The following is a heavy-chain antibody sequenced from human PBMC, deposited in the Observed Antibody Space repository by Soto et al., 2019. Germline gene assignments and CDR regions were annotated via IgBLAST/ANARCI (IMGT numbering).Heavy chain of an antibody. Sequence: PSETLSLTCTVEGASFSGYYWSWIRQPPGRGLEWIGEVYHGGSISYNPSLKSRLTISLDTSKNQFSLKLNSVTAADTAVYYCAVLIGGSNYFDYWGQGALVTVSS. CDR3: AVLIGGSNYFDY. J-gene: IGHJ4*02. CDR2: VYHGGSI. D-gene: IGHD7-27*01. V-gene: IGHV4-34*01. CDR1: GASFSGYY.